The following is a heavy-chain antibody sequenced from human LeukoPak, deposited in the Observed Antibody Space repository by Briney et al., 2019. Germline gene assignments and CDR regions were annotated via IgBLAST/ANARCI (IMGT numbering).Heavy chain of an antibody. CDR3: ARDPYSGAYGDTYYYYMDV. D-gene: IGHD1-26*01. Sequence: PGGSLRLSCEASGFSFSSYNMDWVRHTPGKGLEWILSITTNSSYIFYADSVKGRFTIYRDNARNSLYLQMNSLTAEDTAVYYCARDPYSGAYGDTYYYYMDVWGKGTTVTISS. CDR1: GFSFSSYN. V-gene: IGHV3-21*01. J-gene: IGHJ6*03. CDR2: ITTNSSYI.